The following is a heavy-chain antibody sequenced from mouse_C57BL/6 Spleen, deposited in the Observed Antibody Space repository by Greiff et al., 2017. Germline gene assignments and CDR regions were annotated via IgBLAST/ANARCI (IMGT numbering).Heavy chain of an antibody. D-gene: IGHD2-1*01. CDR3: ATYGNYVLFDY. CDR1: GYTFTSYW. Sequence: VQLQQSGAELVKPGASVKLSCKASGYTFTSYWMHWVKQRPGQGLEWIGMIHPNSGSTNYNEKFKSKATLTVDKSSSTAYMQLSSLTSEDSAVYYCATYGNYVLFDYWGQGTTLTVSS. V-gene: IGHV1-64*01. CDR2: IHPNSGST. J-gene: IGHJ2*01.